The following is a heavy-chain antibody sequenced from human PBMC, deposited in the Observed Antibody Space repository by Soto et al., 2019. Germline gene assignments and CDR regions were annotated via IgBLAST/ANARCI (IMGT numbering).Heavy chain of an antibody. CDR3: AKDESAGYYYFDY. J-gene: IGHJ4*02. CDR1: GFMFSSHG. Sequence: PGGSLRLSCAASGFMFSSHGMHWVRQAPGKGLEWVSVISNNGGSTYYADSVKGRFTISRDNSKNTLYLQMNSLRAEDTAVYYCAKDESAGYYYFDYWGQGTLVTVSS. CDR2: ISNNGGST. V-gene: IGHV3-23*01. D-gene: IGHD3-9*01.